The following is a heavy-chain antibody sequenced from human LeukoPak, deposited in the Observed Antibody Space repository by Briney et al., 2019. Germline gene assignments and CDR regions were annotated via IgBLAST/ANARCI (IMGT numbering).Heavy chain of an antibody. D-gene: IGHD3-10*01. CDR1: GFTFSNYG. J-gene: IGHJ3*02. CDR2: IWYDGSNK. CDR3: ARDSSHGSGRQDI. Sequence: PGGSLRLSCAASGFTFSNYGIHWVRQAPGKGLEWVAVIWYDGSNKYYADSVKGRFTVSRDNSKNTLYLQMSSLRAEDTAVYYCARDSSHGSGRQDIWGQGTMVTVSS. V-gene: IGHV3-33*01.